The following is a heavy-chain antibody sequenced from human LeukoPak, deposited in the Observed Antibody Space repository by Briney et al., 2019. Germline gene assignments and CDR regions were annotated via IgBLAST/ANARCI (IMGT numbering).Heavy chain of an antibody. CDR3: ASLKAGGAPIAVAGDRAFRD. CDR1: GFTFGSYA. Sequence: GGSLRLSCAASGFTFGSYAMSWVRQAPGKGLGWVSSISSISSYIYYADSVKGRFTISRDNAKNSLYLQVNSLRAEDTAVYYCASLKAGGAPIAVAGDRAFRDWGQGILVTVAS. D-gene: IGHD6-19*01. J-gene: IGHJ4*02. V-gene: IGHV3-21*01. CDR2: ISSISSYI.